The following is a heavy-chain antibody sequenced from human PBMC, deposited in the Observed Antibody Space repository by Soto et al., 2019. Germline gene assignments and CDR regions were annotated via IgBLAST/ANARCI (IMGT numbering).Heavy chain of an antibody. Sequence: LRLSCAASGFTVSSNYMSWVRQAPGKGLEWVSVIYSGGSTYYADSVKGRFTISRDNSKNTLYLQMNSLRAEDTAVYYCASSGRHSSSWFNYYMDVWGKGTTVTVSS. J-gene: IGHJ6*03. CDR3: ASSGRHSSSWFNYYMDV. D-gene: IGHD6-13*01. CDR1: GFTVSSNY. CDR2: IYSGGST. V-gene: IGHV3-66*01.